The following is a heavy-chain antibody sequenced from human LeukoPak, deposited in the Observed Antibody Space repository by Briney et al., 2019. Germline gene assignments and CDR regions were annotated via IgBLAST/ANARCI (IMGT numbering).Heavy chain of an antibody. Sequence: SETLSLTCAVYGGSISSGGYSWSWIRQPPGKGLEWIGYIYYSGSTYYNPSLKSRVTMSVDTSKNQFSLKLSSVTAADTAVYYCARDQAVAGTGFDIWGQGTMVTVSS. CDR2: IYYSGST. V-gene: IGHV4-30-2*01. J-gene: IGHJ3*02. CDR1: GGSISSGGYS. CDR3: ARDQAVAGTGFDI. D-gene: IGHD6-19*01.